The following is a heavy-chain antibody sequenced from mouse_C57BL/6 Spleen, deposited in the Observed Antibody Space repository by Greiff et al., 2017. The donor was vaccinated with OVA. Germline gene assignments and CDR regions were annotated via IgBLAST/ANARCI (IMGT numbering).Heavy chain of an antibody. CDR3: ARYDYDEFAY. J-gene: IGHJ3*01. CDR2: INPGSGGT. Sequence: VKLMESGAELVRPGTSVKVSCKASGYAFTNYLIEWVKQRPGQGLEWIGVINPGSGGTNYNEKFKGKATLTADKSSSTAYMQLSSLTSEDSAVYFCARYDYDEFAYWGQGTLVTVAA. V-gene: IGHV1-54*01. D-gene: IGHD2-4*01. CDR1: GYAFTNYL.